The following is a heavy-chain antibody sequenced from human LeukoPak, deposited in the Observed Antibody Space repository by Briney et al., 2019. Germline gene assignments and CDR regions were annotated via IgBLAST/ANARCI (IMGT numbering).Heavy chain of an antibody. CDR3: ARAEPFQEYMDV. D-gene: IGHD1-26*01. V-gene: IGHV3-30*04. J-gene: IGHJ6*03. Sequence: GGSLRLSCAASGFTFSSYAMHWVRQAPGKGLEWVAVISYDGSNKYYADSVKGRFTISRDNSKNTLYLQMNSLRAEDTAVYYCARAEPFQEYMDVWGKGTTVTISS. CDR1: GFTFSSYA. CDR2: ISYDGSNK.